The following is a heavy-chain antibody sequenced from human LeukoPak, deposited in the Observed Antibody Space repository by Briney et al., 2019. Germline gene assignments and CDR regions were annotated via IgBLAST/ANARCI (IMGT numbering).Heavy chain of an antibody. CDR3: AKDGLRYSLPPAPNMDV. CDR1: GFTFSSYG. D-gene: IGHD5-18*01. Sequence: PGGSLRLSCAASGFTFSSYGMHWVRQAPGKGLEWVAFIRYDGSNKYYADSVKGRFTISRDNSKNTLYLQMSSLRAEDTAVYYCAKDGLRYSLPPAPNMDVWGKGTTVTVSS. J-gene: IGHJ6*03. V-gene: IGHV3-30*02. CDR2: IRYDGSNK.